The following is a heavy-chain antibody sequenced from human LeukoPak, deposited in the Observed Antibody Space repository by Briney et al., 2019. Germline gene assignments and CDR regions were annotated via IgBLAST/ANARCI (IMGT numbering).Heavy chain of an antibody. CDR2: IIPIFGTA. Sequence: SVKVSCKASGGTFSSYAISWVRQAPGRGLDWMGGIIPIFGTANYAQKFQGRVTITTDESTSTAYMELSSLRSEDTAVYYCARRPSSGYYAFDIWGQGTMVTVSS. CDR1: GGTFSSYA. V-gene: IGHV1-69*05. J-gene: IGHJ3*02. CDR3: ARRPSSGYYAFDI. D-gene: IGHD3-22*01.